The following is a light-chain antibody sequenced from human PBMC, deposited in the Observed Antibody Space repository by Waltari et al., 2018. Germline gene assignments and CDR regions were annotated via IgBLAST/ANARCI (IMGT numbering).Light chain of an antibody. CDR1: QRVTRA. CDR3: QHYVRLPAT. V-gene: IGKV3-20*01. J-gene: IGKJ1*01. CDR2: DTS. Sequence: EILLTQSPGTLSLSPGERATLSCRASQRVTRALAGYQQKPGQAPRLLIYDTSKRATGIPDRFSGSGSGTDFSLTISRLEPEDFAVYYCQHYVRLPATFGQGTKVEIK.